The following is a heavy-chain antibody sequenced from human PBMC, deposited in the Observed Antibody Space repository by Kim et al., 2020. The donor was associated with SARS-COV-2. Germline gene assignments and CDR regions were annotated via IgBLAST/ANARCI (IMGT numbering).Heavy chain of an antibody. Sequence: GGSLRLSCAASGFTVSSNYMSWVRQAPGKGLEWVSVIYSGGSTYYADSVKGRFTISRDNSKNTLYLQMNSLRAEDTAVYYCARVGGYYHNYYYYYGMDVWGQGTTVTVSS. J-gene: IGHJ6*02. CDR1: GFTVSSNY. CDR2: IYSGGST. CDR3: ARVGGYYHNYYYYYGMDV. V-gene: IGHV3-53*01. D-gene: IGHD3-22*01.